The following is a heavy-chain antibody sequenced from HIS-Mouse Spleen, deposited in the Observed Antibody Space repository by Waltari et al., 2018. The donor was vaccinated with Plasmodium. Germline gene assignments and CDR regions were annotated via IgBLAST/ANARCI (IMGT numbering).Heavy chain of an antibody. CDR1: GFSLSTSGMC. J-gene: IGHJ6*02. D-gene: IGHD6-6*01. V-gene: IGHV2-70*15. Sequence: QVTLRESGPALVKPTQTLTLPRTFSGFSLSTSGMCVSWLRQPPGKALEWLARIDWDDDKYYSTSLKTRLTISKDTSKNQVVLTMTNMDPVDTATYYCARTTYSSSSAKYYYYGMDVWGQGTTVTVSS. CDR3: ARTTYSSSSAKYYYYGMDV. CDR2: IDWDDDK.